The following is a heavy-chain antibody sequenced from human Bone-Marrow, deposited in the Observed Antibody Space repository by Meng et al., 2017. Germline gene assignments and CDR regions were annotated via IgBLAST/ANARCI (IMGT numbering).Heavy chain of an antibody. V-gene: IGHV1-69*05. CDR3: ARPLRDYYDSSGSQLGAFDI. Sequence: SVKVSCKASGGTFSSYAISWVRQDPGQGLEWRGGIIPIFGTANYAQKFQGRVTITTDESTSTAYMELSSLRSEDTAVYYCARPLRDYYDSSGSQLGAFDIWGQGTMVTVSS. D-gene: IGHD3-22*01. CDR1: GGTFSSYA. CDR2: IIPIFGTA. J-gene: IGHJ3*02.